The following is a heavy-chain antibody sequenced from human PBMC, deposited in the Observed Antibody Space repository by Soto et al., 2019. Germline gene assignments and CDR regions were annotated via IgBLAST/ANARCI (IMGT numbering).Heavy chain of an antibody. CDR2: IYYSGST. CDR1: GGSISSSSYY. Sequence: PEETLSLTCTVSGGSISSSSYYWGWIRQPPGKGLEWIGSIYYSGSTYYNPSLKSRVTISVDTSKNQFSLKLSSVTAADTAVYYCASPKIAFYNWFDPWGQGTLVTVSS. J-gene: IGHJ5*02. CDR3: ASPKIAFYNWFDP. V-gene: IGHV4-39*01. D-gene: IGHD3-3*02.